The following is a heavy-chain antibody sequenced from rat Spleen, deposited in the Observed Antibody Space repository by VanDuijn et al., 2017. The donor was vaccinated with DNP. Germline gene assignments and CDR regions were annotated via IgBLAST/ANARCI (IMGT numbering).Heavy chain of an antibody. CDR3: VRWDYGMYGFDY. Sequence: EVHLVESGGGLVQPGRSLRLSCAASGFTFSDYNMAWVRQVPGKGLEWLASIISSGGGTYYPDSVKGRFTISRENAKNTLYLEMNSLRSEDTATYYCVRWDYGMYGFDYWGQGVMVTVSS. V-gene: IGHV5-25*01. J-gene: IGHJ2*01. D-gene: IGHD1-11*01. CDR1: GFTFSDYN. CDR2: IISSGGGT.